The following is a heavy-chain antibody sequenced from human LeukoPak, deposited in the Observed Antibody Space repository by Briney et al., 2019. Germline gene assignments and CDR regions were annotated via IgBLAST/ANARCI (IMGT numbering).Heavy chain of an antibody. CDR1: GFTFSRYD. CDR3: AKGQLVDYGMDV. CDR2: MSYDGGHK. D-gene: IGHD3-10*01. V-gene: IGHV3-30*18. Sequence: GGSLRLSCAASGFTFSRYDMHWVRQAPGKGLEWVEVMSYDGGHKYYADSVTGRFTISRDNSKNTLYLQMNSLRAEDTAVYYCAKGQLVDYGMDVWGQGTTVTVSS. J-gene: IGHJ6*02.